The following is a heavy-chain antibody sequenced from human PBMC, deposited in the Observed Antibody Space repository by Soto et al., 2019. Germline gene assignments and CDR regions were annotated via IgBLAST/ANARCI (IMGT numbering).Heavy chain of an antibody. Sequence: PSETLSLTCTVSGGSISSSSYYWGWIRQPPGKGLEWIGSIYYSGSTYYNPSLKSRVTISVDTSKNQFSLKLSSVTAADTAVYYCARHLIAAAGPWRYWGKGTLVTVSS. J-gene: IGHJ4*02. CDR2: IYYSGST. CDR3: ARHLIAAAGPWRY. V-gene: IGHV4-39*01. CDR1: GGSISSSSYY. D-gene: IGHD6-13*01.